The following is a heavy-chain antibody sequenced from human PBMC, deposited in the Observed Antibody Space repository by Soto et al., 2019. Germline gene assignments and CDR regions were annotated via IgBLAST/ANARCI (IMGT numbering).Heavy chain of an antibody. J-gene: IGHJ6*02. Sequence: GGSLRLSCAASGFTFDTYAMTWVRQGPGKGLEWVSAISGSGGSTYYADSVKGRFTISRDNSKNTLYLQMNSLRAEDTAVYYCAKVGGYDFWSGYGMDVWGQGTTVTVSS. D-gene: IGHD3-3*01. CDR2: ISGSGGST. CDR3: AKVGGYDFWSGYGMDV. V-gene: IGHV3-23*01. CDR1: GFTFDTYA.